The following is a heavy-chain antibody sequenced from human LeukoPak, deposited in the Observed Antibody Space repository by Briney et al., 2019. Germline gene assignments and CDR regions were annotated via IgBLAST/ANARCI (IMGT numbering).Heavy chain of an antibody. CDR1: GYTFTSYY. J-gene: IGHJ4*02. V-gene: IGHV1-46*01. Sequence: ASVKVSCKASGYTFTSYYRHWVRQAPGQGLEWMGIINPSGGSTSYAQKFHGRVTMDRDTSTRTVYMELCSLRAEERAVYCCTREFRVAAAGPARDDYWGQGTLVTVSS. CDR3: TREFRVAAAGPARDDY. D-gene: IGHD2-15*01. CDR2: INPSGGST.